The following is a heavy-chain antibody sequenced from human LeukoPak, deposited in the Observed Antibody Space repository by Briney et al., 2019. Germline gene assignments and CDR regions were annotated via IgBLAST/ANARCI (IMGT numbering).Heavy chain of an antibody. CDR1: GFTFSSYE. D-gene: IGHD3-10*01. CDR3: ARPLMYYYGSETYFWFDP. J-gene: IGHJ5*02. CDR2: ISSSGSTI. Sequence: GGSLRLSCAASGFTFSSYEMNWVRQAPGKGLEWVSYISSSGSTIYCADSVKGRFTISRDNAKNSLSLQMNSLRAEDTAVYYCARPLMYYYGSETYFWFDPWGQGTLVTVSS. V-gene: IGHV3-48*03.